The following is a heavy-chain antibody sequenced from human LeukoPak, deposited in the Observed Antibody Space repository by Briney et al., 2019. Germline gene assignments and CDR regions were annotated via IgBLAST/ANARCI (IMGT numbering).Heavy chain of an antibody. CDR3: ARDEYHDDSSGYHDPFDI. V-gene: IGHV1-18*01. CDR1: GYTFTSYG. D-gene: IGHD3-22*01. J-gene: IGHJ3*02. CDR2: ISAYNGNT. Sequence: ASVKVSCKAPGYTFTSYGISWVRQAPGPGSEGMGWISAYNGNTNNAQKLQGRVTMTTDTSTSTAYMELRSLRSDDTAVYYCARDEYHDDSSGYHDPFDIWGQGPMVTVSS.